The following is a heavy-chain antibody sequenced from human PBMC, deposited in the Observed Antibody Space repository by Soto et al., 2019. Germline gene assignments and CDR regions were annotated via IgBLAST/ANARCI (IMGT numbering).Heavy chain of an antibody. D-gene: IGHD3-3*01. CDR2: ISGSGGST. V-gene: IGHV3-23*01. CDR3: AKERNFWSGTAGFDS. CDR1: GFTFSMFA. Sequence: GGSLRLSCVGSGFTFSMFAMSWVRQAPGKGLEWISSISGSGGSTYYADSVKGRFTVSRDNSKTTVFLQMNSLRTEDTAVYFCAKERNFWSGTAGFDSWGQGSPVTVS. J-gene: IGHJ5*01.